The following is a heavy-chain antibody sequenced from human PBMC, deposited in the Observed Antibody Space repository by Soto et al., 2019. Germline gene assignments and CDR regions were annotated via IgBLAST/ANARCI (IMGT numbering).Heavy chain of an antibody. Sequence: SETLSLTCAVYGGSLSGYYWSWIRQPPGKGLGWIGEINHSGSTNYNPYLKSRVTISVDTSKNQFSLKLSSVTAADTAVYYCARVCSRLLWFGEDLYWFDPWGQGTLVTVSS. V-gene: IGHV4-34*01. D-gene: IGHD3-10*01. CDR1: GGSLSGYY. CDR3: ARVCSRLLWFGEDLYWFDP. J-gene: IGHJ5*02. CDR2: INHSGST.